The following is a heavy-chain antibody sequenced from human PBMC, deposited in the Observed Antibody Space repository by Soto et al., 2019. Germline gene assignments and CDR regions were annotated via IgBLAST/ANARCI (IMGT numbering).Heavy chain of an antibody. Sequence: QVPLVQSGAEVKKPGASVKVSCKASGYTFTSYAMHWVRQAPGQRLEWMGWINAGNGNTKYSQKFQGRVTITRDTSASTAYMELSSLRSEDTAVYYCARVSITGTTSGAFDIWGQGTMVTVSS. D-gene: IGHD1-7*01. CDR2: INAGNGNT. CDR3: ARVSITGTTSGAFDI. J-gene: IGHJ3*02. CDR1: GYTFTSYA. V-gene: IGHV1-3*01.